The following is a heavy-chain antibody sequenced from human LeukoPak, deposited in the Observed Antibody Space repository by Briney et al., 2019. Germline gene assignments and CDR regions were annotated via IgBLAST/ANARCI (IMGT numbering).Heavy chain of an antibody. V-gene: IGHV1-46*01. J-gene: IGHJ3*02. CDR2: INPSGGNT. Sequence: ASVKVSCKASGYTFTSYYMHWVRQAPGQGLEWMGIINPSGGNTIYAQKFQGRVTMTRDTSTSTVYMELSSLRSEGTAVYYCARQRGGQYEDGFDIWGQGTMVTVSS. CDR3: ARQRGGQYEDGFDI. D-gene: IGHD2-8*01. CDR1: GYTFTSYY.